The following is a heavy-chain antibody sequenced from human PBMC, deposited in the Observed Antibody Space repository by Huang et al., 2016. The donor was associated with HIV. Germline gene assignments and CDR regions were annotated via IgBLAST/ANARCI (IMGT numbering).Heavy chain of an antibody. CDR3: ARERYYYDRSGYYTPVEYFHH. J-gene: IGHJ1*01. Sequence: QVQLVQSGAEVKKPGASVKVSCKASGYTFTNSAINWVRQAPGQSLEWMGWISGYKCKTNYAQKVQGRVTMTKDTSTSTAYMELRSLISDDTAVYYCARERYYYDRSGYYTPVEYFHHWGQGTLVTVSS. CDR2: ISGYKCKT. CDR1: GYTFTNSA. V-gene: IGHV1-18*01. D-gene: IGHD3-22*01.